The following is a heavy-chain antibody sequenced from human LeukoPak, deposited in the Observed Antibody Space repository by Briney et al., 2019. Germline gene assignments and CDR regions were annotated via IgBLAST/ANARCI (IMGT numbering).Heavy chain of an antibody. CDR2: INSDGSST. CDR1: GFTFSSYW. V-gene: IGHV3-74*01. CDR3: AREVGGTFDY. Sequence: GGSLRLSCAASGFTFSSYWMHWVRQAPGEGLVWVSRINSDGSSTSYADSVKSRFTISRDNAKNTLYLQMNSLRAEDTAVYYCAREVGGTFDYWGQGTLVTVSS. D-gene: IGHD3-16*01. J-gene: IGHJ4*02.